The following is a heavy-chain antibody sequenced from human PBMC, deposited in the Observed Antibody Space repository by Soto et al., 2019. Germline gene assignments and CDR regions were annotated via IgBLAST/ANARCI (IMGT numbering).Heavy chain of an antibody. CDR2: IYPGDSDT. D-gene: IGHD3-22*01. CDR1: GYSFTSYW. V-gene: IGHV5-51*01. J-gene: IGHJ4*02. Sequence: GESLKISCKGSGYSFTSYWIGWVRQMPGKGLEWMGIIYPGDSDTRYSPSFQGQVTISADKSISTAYLQWSSLKASDTAMYYCARDKPCSSTSCYKPQVTYDSSGYYYPSPDYWGQGTLVTV. CDR3: ARDKPCSSTSCYKPQVTYDSSGYYYPSPDY.